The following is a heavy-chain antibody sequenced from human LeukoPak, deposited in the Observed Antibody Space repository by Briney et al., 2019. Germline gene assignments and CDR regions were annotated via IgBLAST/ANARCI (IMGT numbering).Heavy chain of an antibody. CDR2: INPNSGGT. Sequence: ASVKVSCKASGYTFTGYYMHWVRQAPGQGLEWMGWINPNSGGTNYAQKFQGRVTMTRDTSISTAYMELSRLRSDDTAVYYCARDLVDSSGRPAPRDYWGQGTLVTVSS. V-gene: IGHV1-2*02. CDR1: GYTFTGYY. J-gene: IGHJ4*02. CDR3: ARDLVDSSGRPAPRDY. D-gene: IGHD3-22*01.